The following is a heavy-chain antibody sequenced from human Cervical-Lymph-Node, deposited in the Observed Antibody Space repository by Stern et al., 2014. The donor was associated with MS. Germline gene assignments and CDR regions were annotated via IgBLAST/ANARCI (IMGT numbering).Heavy chain of an antibody. D-gene: IGHD6-19*01. Sequence: VQLVESGGGLVKPGGSLRLSCAASGFTFSDYYMSWIRQAPGQGLEWVSYISSSGSTIYYAYSWKCLFPISRDNAKNSLYLQMNSLRAEDTAVYYCARDSPSWGWCFDYWGQGTLVTVSS. CDR1: GFTFSDYY. CDR3: ARDSPSWGWCFDY. CDR2: ISSSGSTI. J-gene: IGHJ4*02. V-gene: IGHV3-11*01.